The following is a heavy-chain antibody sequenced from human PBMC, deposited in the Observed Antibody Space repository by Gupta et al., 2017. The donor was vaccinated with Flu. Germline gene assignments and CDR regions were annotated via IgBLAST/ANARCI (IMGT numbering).Heavy chain of an antibody. Sequence: QVQLVQSGTEVKKLGSSVKISCKASGGSFSSNAISWVRQAPGQGLEWMGGIIPKFATPNHAQKFQDRVTITADKSTSTVYMEVSSLRSDDTAVYYCARDYDGTGTYYYYYFGLDVWGQGTTVTVSS. CDR1: GGSFSSNA. CDR3: ARDYDGTGTYYYYYFGLDV. D-gene: IGHD3-22*01. J-gene: IGHJ6*02. CDR2: IIPKFATP. V-gene: IGHV1-69*06.